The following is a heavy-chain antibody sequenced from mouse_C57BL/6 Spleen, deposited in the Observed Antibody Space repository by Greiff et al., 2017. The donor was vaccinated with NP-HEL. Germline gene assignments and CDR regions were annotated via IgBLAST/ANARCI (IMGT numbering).Heavy chain of an antibody. CDR3: ARSREYSNYPAWFAY. CDR2: INPSNGGT. CDR1: GYTFTSYW. D-gene: IGHD2-5*01. Sequence: QVQLQQSGTELVKPGASVKLSCKASGYTFTSYWMHWVKQRPGQGLEWIGNINPSNGGTNYNEKFKSKATLTVDKSSSTAYMQLSSLTSEDSAVYYCARSREYSNYPAWFAYWGQGTLVTVSA. J-gene: IGHJ3*01. V-gene: IGHV1-53*01.